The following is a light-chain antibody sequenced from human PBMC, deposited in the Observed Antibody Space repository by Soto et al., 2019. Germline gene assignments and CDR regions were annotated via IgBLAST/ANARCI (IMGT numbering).Light chain of an antibody. V-gene: IGLV2-14*01. Sequence: QSVLTQPASVSGSPGQSITVSCTGTNTDVGGYNYVSWYQHRPGKAPRLMIYEVRNRLSGVPNRFSGSKSGNPASLTTSGLQSEAEADYYCTSYTPTGALVFGRGTKVTVL. CDR2: EVR. J-gene: IGLJ6*01. CDR3: TSYTPTGALV. CDR1: NTDVGGYNY.